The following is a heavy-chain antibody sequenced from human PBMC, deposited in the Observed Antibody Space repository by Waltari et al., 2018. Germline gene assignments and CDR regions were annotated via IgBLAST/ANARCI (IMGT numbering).Heavy chain of an antibody. D-gene: IGHD1-20*01. V-gene: IGHV1-69*13. J-gene: IGHJ2*01. CDR3: ARYMTSWWYFDL. CDR1: GGTFSSYA. Sequence: QVQLVQSGAEVKKPGSSVKVSCKASGGTFSSYAISWVRQAPGQGLEWMGGSIPIFVTAKYAQKFQGRVTIAADESTSTADMELSSLRSEDTAVYYCARYMTSWWYFDLWGRGTLVTVSS. CDR2: SIPIFVTA.